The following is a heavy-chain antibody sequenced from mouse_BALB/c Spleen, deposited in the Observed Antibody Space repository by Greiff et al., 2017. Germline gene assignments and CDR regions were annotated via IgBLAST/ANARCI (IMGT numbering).Heavy chain of an antibody. Sequence: EVQVVESGGGLVKPGGSLKLSCAASGFTFSSYAMSWVRQSPEKRLEWVAEISSGGSYTYYPDTVTGRFTISRDNAKNTLYLEMSSLRSEDTAMYYCARWPHRYGYAMDYWGQGTSVTVSS. CDR2: ISSGGSYT. CDR1: GFTFSSYA. J-gene: IGHJ4*01. V-gene: IGHV5-9-4*01. CDR3: ARWPHRYGYAMDY. D-gene: IGHD2-14*01.